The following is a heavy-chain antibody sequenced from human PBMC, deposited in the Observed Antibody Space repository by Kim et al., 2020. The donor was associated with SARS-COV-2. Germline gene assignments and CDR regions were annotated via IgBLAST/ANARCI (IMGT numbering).Heavy chain of an antibody. J-gene: IGHJ6*02. CDR3: ARGLNHPRYDILTGYYVPYYYYGMDV. CDR2: INSDGSST. CDR1: GFTFSSYW. Sequence: GGSLRLSCAASGFTFSSYWMHWVRQAPGKGLVWVSRINSDGSSTSYADSVKGRFTISRDNAKNTLYLQMNSLRAEDTAVYYCARGLNHPRYDILTGYYVPYYYYGMDVWGQGTTVTVSS. V-gene: IGHV3-74*01. D-gene: IGHD3-9*01.